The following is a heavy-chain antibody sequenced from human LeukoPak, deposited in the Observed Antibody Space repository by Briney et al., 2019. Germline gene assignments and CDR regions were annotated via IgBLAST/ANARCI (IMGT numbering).Heavy chain of an antibody. D-gene: IGHD5-18*01. CDR1: GGSISSNSYY. CDR3: ARAATRGYSYGYQYYFDY. CDR2: IYHSGSP. J-gene: IGHJ4*02. Sequence: PSETLSLTCTVSGGSISSNSYYWAWIRQPPGKGLEWIGSIYHSGSPYYNPSLTSRLTLSVDTSRNQFSLKLSSVTAADTAVYYCARAATRGYSYGYQYYFDYWGQGTLVTVSS. V-gene: IGHV4-39*07.